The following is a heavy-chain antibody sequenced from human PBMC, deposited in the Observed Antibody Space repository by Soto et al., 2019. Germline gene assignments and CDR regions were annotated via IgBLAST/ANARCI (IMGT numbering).Heavy chain of an antibody. Sequence: SVKVSCKASGGTFSSYAISWVRQAPGQGLEWMGGIIPIFGTANYAQKFQGRVTITADESTSTAYMELSSLRSEDTAVYYCAGRGIAAAGDAFDICGQGAMVTVSS. CDR3: AGRGIAAAGDAFDI. J-gene: IGHJ3*02. CDR2: IIPIFGTA. V-gene: IGHV1-69*13. D-gene: IGHD6-13*01. CDR1: GGTFSSYA.